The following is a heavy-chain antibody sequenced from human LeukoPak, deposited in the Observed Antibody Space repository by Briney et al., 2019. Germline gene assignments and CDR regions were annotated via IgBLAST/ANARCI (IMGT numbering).Heavy chain of an antibody. CDR2: IYTSGST. Sequence: PSETLSLTRTVSGGPISSYYWSWIRQPAGKGLEWIGRIYTSGSTNYNPSHKSRVTMSVDTSKNQFSLKLSSVTAADTAVYYCARMGSYGDYVDYWGQGTLVTVSS. D-gene: IGHD4-17*01. CDR1: GGPISSYY. J-gene: IGHJ4*02. V-gene: IGHV4-4*07. CDR3: ARMGSYGDYVDY.